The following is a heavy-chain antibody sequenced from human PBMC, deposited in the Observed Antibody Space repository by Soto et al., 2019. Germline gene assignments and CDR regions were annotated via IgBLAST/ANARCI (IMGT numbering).Heavy chain of an antibody. Sequence: QVQLVQSGAEVKKPGASVKVSCKASGHSSSSYYMHWVRQAPGQGLEGMGVISPSGDYTSFTQKFQGRVSVTRDTSTNTVYMEFSSLRFEATAVYYCAREPSYTDLLDYWGQGALVSVSS. CDR2: ISPSGDYT. CDR1: GHSSSSYY. V-gene: IGHV1-46*01. CDR3: AREPSYTDLLDY. J-gene: IGHJ4*02.